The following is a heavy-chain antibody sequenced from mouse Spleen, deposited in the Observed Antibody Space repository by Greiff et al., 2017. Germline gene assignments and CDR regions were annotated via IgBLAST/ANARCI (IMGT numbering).Heavy chain of an antibody. J-gene: IGHJ2*01. V-gene: IGHV14-4*01. Sequence: VQLKQSGAELVRPGASVKLSCTASGFNIKDDYMHWVKQRPEQGLEWIGWIDPENGDTEYASKFQGKATITADTSSNTAYLQLSSLTSEDTAVYYCTTYDYDPFAYWGQGTTLTVSS. CDR1: GFNIKDDY. D-gene: IGHD2-4*01. CDR2: IDPENGDT. CDR3: TTYDYDPFAY.